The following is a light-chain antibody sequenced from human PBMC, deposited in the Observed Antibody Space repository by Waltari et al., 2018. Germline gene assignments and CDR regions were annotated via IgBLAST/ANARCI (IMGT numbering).Light chain of an antibody. V-gene: IGKV1-39*01. CDR3: QQSYSTPWT. CDR2: AAS. CDR1: QSIGGN. J-gene: IGKJ1*01. Sequence: DIEMTQSPSSLSASVGDRVTITCRASQSIGGNLNWYQQTPGRAPKVLIYAASSVQSGVPARFSGRGSGTDSTLTISSLQPEDFATYYCQQSYSTPWTFGQGTKVEIK.